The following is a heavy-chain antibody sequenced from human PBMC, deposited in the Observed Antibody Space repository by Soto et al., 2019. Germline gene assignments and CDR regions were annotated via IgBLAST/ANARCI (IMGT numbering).Heavy chain of an antibody. V-gene: IGHV4-39*01. CDR2: IYYSGST. J-gene: IGHJ5*02. CDR3: ARLLYDILTGYYQNWFDP. Sequence: PSETLSLTCTVSGGSISSSSYYWGWIRQPPGKGLEWIGSIYYSGSTYYNPSLKSRVTISVDTSKNQFSLKLSSVTAADTAVYYCARLLYDILTGYYQNWFDPWGQGTLVTVSS. D-gene: IGHD3-9*01. CDR1: GGSISSSSYY.